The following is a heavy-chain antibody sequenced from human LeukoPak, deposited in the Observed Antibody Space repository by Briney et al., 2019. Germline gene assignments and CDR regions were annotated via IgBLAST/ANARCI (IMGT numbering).Heavy chain of an antibody. J-gene: IGHJ6*02. CDR1: GFSFDDYA. Sequence: GRSLRLSCAGSGFSFDDYAMHWVRQAPGKGLEWVSGISWNGGTIDYAASVKGRFTISRDNAKNSLYLEMNSLRAEDAALYYCAKDSGAHYYHGMDVWGQGTTVTVSS. CDR3: AKDSGAHYYHGMDV. V-gene: IGHV3-9*01. D-gene: IGHD3-10*01. CDR2: ISWNGGTI.